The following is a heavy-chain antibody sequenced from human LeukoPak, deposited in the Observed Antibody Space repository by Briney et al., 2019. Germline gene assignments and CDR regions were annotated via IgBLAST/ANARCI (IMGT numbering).Heavy chain of an antibody. CDR2: LYSDGNT. CDR1: GLTLSTKD. J-gene: IGHJ4*02. CDR3: TRRCMPVDANRFVC. Sequence: PGGSLRLSYAVSGLTLSTKDIICVRQAPGKGLEWVSVLYSDGNTKYADSVQGRFTISRDNSKNTLYLEMNSLSPDDTAVYYCTRRCMPVDANRFVCWGQGTLVTVSS. V-gene: IGHV3-53*01. D-gene: IGHD2-8*01.